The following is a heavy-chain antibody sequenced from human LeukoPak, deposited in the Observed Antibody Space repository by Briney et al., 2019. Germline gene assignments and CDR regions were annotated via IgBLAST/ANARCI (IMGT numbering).Heavy chain of an antibody. J-gene: IGHJ4*02. V-gene: IGHV4-31*03. CDR2: IYYSGST. CDR3: AREDPHRGGIDY. D-gene: IGHD2-15*01. Sequence: SQTLSLTCTVSGGSISSGGYYWSWLRQHPGRGLEWIGYIYYSGSTYYNPSLKSRVTISVDTSKNQFSLKLSSVTAADTAVYYCAREDPHRGGIDYWGQGTLVTVSS. CDR1: GGSISSGGYY.